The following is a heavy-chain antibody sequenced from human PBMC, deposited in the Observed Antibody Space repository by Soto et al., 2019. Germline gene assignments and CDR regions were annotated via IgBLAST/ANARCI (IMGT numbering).Heavy chain of an antibody. J-gene: IGHJ5*02. CDR2: IIPIFGTA. V-gene: IGHV1-69*06. D-gene: IGHD6-6*01. Sequence: SVKVSCKASGGTFSSYAISWVRQAPGQGLEWMGGIIPIFGTANYAQKFQGRVTITADKSTSTAYMELSSLRSEDTAVYYCARGGIAARPTKQFYNWFDPWGQGTLVTVSS. CDR3: ARGGIAARPTKQFYNWFDP. CDR1: GGTFSSYA.